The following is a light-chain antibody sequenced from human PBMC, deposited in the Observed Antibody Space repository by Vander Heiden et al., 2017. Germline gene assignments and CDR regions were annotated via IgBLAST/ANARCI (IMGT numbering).Light chain of an antibody. V-gene: IGLV1-44*01. J-gene: IGLJ1*01. Sequence: QSVLTQPPSASGTPGQRVTISCSGSSSNIGSNTVHWYQQLPGTAPKLLIYSNNQRPSGGPARFSGSKSGTSASLAISGLQSEDEADYYCAAWDDSLSGSYVFGTGTKVTVL. CDR2: SNN. CDR3: AAWDDSLSGSYV. CDR1: SSNIGSNT.